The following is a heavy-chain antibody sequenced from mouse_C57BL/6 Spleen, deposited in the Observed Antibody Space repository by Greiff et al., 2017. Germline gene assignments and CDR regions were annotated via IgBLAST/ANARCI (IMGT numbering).Heavy chain of an antibody. CDR1: GYTFTSYW. V-gene: IGHV1-69*01. J-gene: IGHJ1*03. D-gene: IGHD2-5*01. Sequence: QVQLQQPGAELVMPGASVKLSCKATGYTFTSYWLHWVKQRPGQGLEWIGEIDPSDSYTNYNQKLKGKSTLTVDKSSSTTYMQFISLTSEDSAVYSCASRGFYNSSYGYFDVWGTGTTVTFSS. CDR2: IDPSDSYT. CDR3: ASRGFYNSSYGYFDV.